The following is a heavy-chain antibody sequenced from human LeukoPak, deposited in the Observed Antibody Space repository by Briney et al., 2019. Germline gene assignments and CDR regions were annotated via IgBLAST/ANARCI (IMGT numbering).Heavy chain of an antibody. J-gene: IGHJ4*02. Sequence: SSVKVSCKGSGGTFTSYAISWVRQGPGQGLEWMGGMIPIFGTANYAQKFQGRVTITADESTSTAYRELSSLRSEDTAVYYCARPTTVTTKYYFDYWGQGTLVTVSS. CDR2: MIPIFGTA. CDR3: ARPTTVTTKYYFDY. CDR1: GGTFTSYA. V-gene: IGHV1-69*13. D-gene: IGHD4-17*01.